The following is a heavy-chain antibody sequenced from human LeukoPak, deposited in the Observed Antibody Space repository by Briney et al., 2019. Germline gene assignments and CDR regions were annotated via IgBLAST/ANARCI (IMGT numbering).Heavy chain of an antibody. D-gene: IGHD2-2*02. V-gene: IGHV1-2*02. CDR2: INPNSGGT. CDR3: ARAFSKVPAAIGY. J-gene: IGHJ4*02. Sequence: RASVKVSCKASGYTFTGYYMHWVRQAPGQGLEWMGWINPNSGGTNYAQKFQGRVTMTRDTSISTAYMELSRLRSDDTAVYYCARAFSKVPAAIGYWGQGTLVTVSS. CDR1: GYTFTGYY.